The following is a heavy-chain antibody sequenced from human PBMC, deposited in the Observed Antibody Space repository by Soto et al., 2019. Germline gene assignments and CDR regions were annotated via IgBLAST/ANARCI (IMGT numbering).Heavy chain of an antibody. D-gene: IGHD6-13*01. CDR1: GYTFTSYG. CDR3: ATTSGYSSTDNWFDP. Sequence: QVQLVQSGAEVKKPWASVKVSCKASGYTFTSYGISWVRQSPGQGLEWMGWISAYNGNTNNAQKFQGRVAVTTDTSTSTAYMELMNLRSDDTAVYYCATTSGYSSTDNWFDPWGQGTMVTVSS. J-gene: IGHJ5*02. CDR2: ISAYNGNT. V-gene: IGHV1-18*01.